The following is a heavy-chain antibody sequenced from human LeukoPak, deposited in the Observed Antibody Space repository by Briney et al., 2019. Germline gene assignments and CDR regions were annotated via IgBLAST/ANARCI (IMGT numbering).Heavy chain of an antibody. D-gene: IGHD3-10*01. Sequence: ASVKVSCKASGYTFTSYDINWVRQAPGQGLEWMGWMNPNSGNTGYAQKFQGRVTMTRNTSISTAYMELSSLRSEDTAVYYCARDNHMVRGVIITSDYYYYMDVWGKGTTVTVSS. J-gene: IGHJ6*03. CDR3: ARDNHMVRGVIITSDYYYYMDV. CDR2: MNPNSGNT. V-gene: IGHV1-8*01. CDR1: GYTFTSYD.